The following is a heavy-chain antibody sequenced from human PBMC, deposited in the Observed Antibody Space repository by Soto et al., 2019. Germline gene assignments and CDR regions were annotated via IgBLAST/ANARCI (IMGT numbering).Heavy chain of an antibody. D-gene: IGHD6-19*01. CDR2: IYYSGST. CDR3: ARDLAVAGFDY. J-gene: IGHJ4*02. CDR1: GGSISSYY. V-gene: IGHV4-59*01. Sequence: QVQLQESRPGLVKPSETLSLTCTVSGGSISSYYWSWIRQPPGKGLEWIGYIYYSGSTNYNPSLKSRVTISVDTSKNQFSLKLSSVTAADTAVYYCARDLAVAGFDYWGQGTLVTVSS.